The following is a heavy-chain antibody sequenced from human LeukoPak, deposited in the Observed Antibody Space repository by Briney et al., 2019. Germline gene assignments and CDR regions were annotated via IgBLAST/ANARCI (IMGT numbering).Heavy chain of an antibody. V-gene: IGHV3-23*01. D-gene: IGHD3-9*01. J-gene: IGHJ4*02. CDR3: AKDPNPYYDILTGRDY. Sequence: GGTLRLSCAASGFTFSSYGMSWVRQAPGKGLERVSAISGSGGSTYYADSVKGRFTISRDNSKNTLYLQMNSLRAEDTAVYYCAKDPNPYYDILTGRDYWGQGTLVTVSS. CDR1: GFTFSSYG. CDR2: ISGSGGST.